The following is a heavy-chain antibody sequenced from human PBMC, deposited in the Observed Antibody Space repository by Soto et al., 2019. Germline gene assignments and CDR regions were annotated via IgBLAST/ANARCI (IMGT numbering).Heavy chain of an antibody. Sequence: EVQLVESGGGLVQPGRFLRLSCAASGFTFDDYAMHWVRQAPGKGLEWGSGISWNSGTIVYADSVKGRFTISRDNAKNSLYLQMNSLRGEDTALYYCAKDMRGGSSSSRYYYGLDVWGQGTTVTVSS. CDR1: GFTFDDYA. V-gene: IGHV3-9*01. CDR2: ISWNSGTI. D-gene: IGHD6-13*01. CDR3: AKDMRGGSSSSRYYYGLDV. J-gene: IGHJ6*02.